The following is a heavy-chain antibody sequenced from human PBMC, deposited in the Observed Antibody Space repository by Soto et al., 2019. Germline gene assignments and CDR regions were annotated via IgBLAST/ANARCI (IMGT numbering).Heavy chain of an antibody. CDR3: AWSVAVPGAHIDY. CDR1: GGSISSSY. J-gene: IGHJ4*02. V-gene: IGHV4-59*01. D-gene: IGHD3-3*01. Sequence: PSETLSLTCSVSGGSISSSYWSWIRQSPGKGLEWLGYVYYTGSTNYSPSLRSRVSISVDTSKNEFSLRLSSVTAADTAVYFCAWSVAVPGAHIDYWGQGTQVTVSS. CDR2: VYYTGST.